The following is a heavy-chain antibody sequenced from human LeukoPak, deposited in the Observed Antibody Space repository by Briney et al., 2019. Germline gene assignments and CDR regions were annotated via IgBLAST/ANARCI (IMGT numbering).Heavy chain of an antibody. V-gene: IGHV3-23*01. CDR3: AKAEYYDFTGALDAFDI. D-gene: IGHD3-3*01. J-gene: IGHJ3*02. CDR1: GFTFSSYA. Sequence: PGGSLRLSCAASGFTFSSYAMSWVRQAPGKGLEWVSAISGSGGSTYYADSVKGRFTISRDNSKNTLYLQMNSLRAEDTAVYYCAKAEYYDFTGALDAFDIWGQGTMVTVSS. CDR2: ISGSGGST.